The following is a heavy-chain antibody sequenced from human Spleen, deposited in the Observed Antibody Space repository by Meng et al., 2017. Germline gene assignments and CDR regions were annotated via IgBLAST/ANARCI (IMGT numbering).Heavy chain of an antibody. D-gene: IGHD1-26*01. V-gene: IGHV4-34*01. CDR1: GGSFSGYY. J-gene: IGHJ5*02. CDR2: IYYSGST. CDR3: ARGPGGLGFDP. Sequence: QVQLQQWGAGLLKPSETLSLTCAVYGGSFSGYYWSWIRQPPGKGLEWIGYIYYSGSTYYNPSLKSRVTISVDTSKNQFSLKLSSVTAADTAVYYCARGPGGLGFDPWGQGTLVTVSS.